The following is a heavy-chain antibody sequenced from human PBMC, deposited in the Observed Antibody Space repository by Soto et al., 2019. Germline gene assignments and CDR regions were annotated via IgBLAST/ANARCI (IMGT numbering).Heavy chain of an antibody. D-gene: IGHD3-3*01. CDR2: ISSSSSYI. V-gene: IGHV3-21*01. J-gene: IGHJ6*03. Sequence: EVQLVESGGGLVKPGGSLRLSCAASGFTFSSYSMNWVRQAPGKGLEWVSSISSSSSYIYYADSVKGRFTISRDNAKNSLYLQMNSLRAEDTAVYSCARDLGRYYMDVWGKGTTVTVSS. CDR1: GFTFSSYS. CDR3: ARDLGRYYMDV.